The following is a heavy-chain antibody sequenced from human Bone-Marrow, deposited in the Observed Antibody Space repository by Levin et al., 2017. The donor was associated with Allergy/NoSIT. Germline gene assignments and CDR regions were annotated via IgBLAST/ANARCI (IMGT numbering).Heavy chain of an antibody. J-gene: IGHJ4*02. CDR2: IKLDGGEE. D-gene: IGHD5-18*01. Sequence: GGSLRLSCVASGFRFSSYWMSWVRQAPGKGLEWVANIKLDGGEEHYVDSVKGRFTISRDNAKNSLYLQMNSLRSEDTAVYYCARGHTYGLTNSDFWGQGTLVAVSS. V-gene: IGHV3-7*01. CDR3: ARGHTYGLTNSDF. CDR1: GFRFSSYW.